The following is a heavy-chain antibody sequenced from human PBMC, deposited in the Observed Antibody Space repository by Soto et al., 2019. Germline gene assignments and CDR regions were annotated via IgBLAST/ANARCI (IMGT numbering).Heavy chain of an antibody. D-gene: IGHD4-4*01. CDR2: INAGNGNT. J-gene: IGHJ4*02. V-gene: IGHV1-3*01. CDR1: GYTFTSCA. CDR3: ARDQSNRGRATVIYHFDY. Sequence: ASVKVSCKASGYTFTSCAMHWVRQAPGQRLEWMGWINAGNGNTKYSQKFQGRVTITRDTSASTAYMEPSSLRSEDTAVYYCARDQSNRGRATVIYHFDYWGQGTLVTVYS.